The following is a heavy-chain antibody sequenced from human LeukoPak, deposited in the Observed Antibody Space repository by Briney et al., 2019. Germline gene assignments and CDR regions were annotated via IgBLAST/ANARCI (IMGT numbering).Heavy chain of an antibody. V-gene: IGHV3-30-3*01. Sequence: GGSLRLSCAASGFTVSSNYMSWVRQAPGKGLEWVAVISYDGSNKYYADSVKGRFTISRDNSKNTLYLQMNSLRAEDTAVYYCARDRNPTTVTSLGYWGQGTLVTVSS. CDR1: GFTVSSNY. J-gene: IGHJ4*02. D-gene: IGHD4-17*01. CDR2: ISYDGSNK. CDR3: ARDRNPTTVTSLGY.